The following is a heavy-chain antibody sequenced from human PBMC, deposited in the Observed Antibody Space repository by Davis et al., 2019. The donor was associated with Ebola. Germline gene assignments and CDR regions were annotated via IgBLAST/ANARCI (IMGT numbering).Heavy chain of an antibody. CDR2: IKQDGSEK. D-gene: IGHD6-6*01. J-gene: IGHJ6*02. CDR3: ARDPNIEYSSSLFVYYYGMDV. Sequence: GESLKISCAASGFTFSSHWMSWVCQAPGKGLEWVANIKQDGSEKYYADSVKGRFTISRDNSKNTLYLKMNNLRAEDTALYYCARDPNIEYSSSLFVYYYGMDVWGQGTTVTVSS. V-gene: IGHV3-7*01. CDR1: GFTFSSHW.